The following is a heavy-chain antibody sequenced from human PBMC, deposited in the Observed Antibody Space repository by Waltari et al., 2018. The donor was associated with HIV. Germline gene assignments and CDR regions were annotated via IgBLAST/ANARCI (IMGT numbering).Heavy chain of an antibody. CDR2: INLDGSTT. J-gene: IGHJ4*02. CDR3: ARDFRSPKGDFDY. V-gene: IGHV3-74*01. Sequence: EVQLVESGGGSVQPGGSLRLSCAASGFTFTSYWIHWVRQAPGKGLVWVSRINLDGSTTTYADSVKGRFTISRDNAKSTLYLQMSSLRAEDTAMYYCARDFRSPKGDFDYWGQGTLVSVSS. D-gene: IGHD3-16*01. CDR1: GFTFTSYW.